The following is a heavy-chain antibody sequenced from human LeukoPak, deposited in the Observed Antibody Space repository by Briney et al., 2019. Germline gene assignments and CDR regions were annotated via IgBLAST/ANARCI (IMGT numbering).Heavy chain of an antibody. J-gene: IGHJ4*02. CDR1: GGSISSYY. CDR2: IYYSGST. V-gene: IGHV4-59*01. D-gene: IGHD1-1*01. Sequence: SETLSLTCTVSGGSISSYYWSWIRQPPGKGLEWIGYIYYSGSTNYNPSLKSRVTISVDTSKNQFSLKLSSVTAADTAVYYCARSGNDGGEIDYWGRGTLVTVSS. CDR3: ARSGNDGGEIDY.